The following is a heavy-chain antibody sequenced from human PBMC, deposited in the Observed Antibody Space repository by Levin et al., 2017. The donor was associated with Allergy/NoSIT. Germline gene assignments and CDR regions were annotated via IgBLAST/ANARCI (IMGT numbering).Heavy chain of an antibody. CDR3: TKDVYGSVWNPLGNDAFEM. Sequence: GGSLRLSCAASGFTFSSYGMHWVRQAPGKGLEWVAVISSDGRKKFYADSVKGRFTISRDNSKNTLDLQMNSLRAEDTAVYYCTKDVYGSVWNPLGNDAFEMWGQGAKVSVSS. CDR2: ISSDGRKK. J-gene: IGHJ3*02. CDR1: GFTFSSYG. V-gene: IGHV3-30*18. D-gene: IGHD6-19*01.